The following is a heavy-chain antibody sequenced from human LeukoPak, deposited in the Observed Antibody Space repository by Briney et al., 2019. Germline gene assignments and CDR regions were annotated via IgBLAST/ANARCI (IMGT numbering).Heavy chain of an antibody. V-gene: IGHV3-48*03. CDR3: AKGSYGSGSYVDY. CDR2: ISSSGSII. J-gene: IGHJ4*02. D-gene: IGHD3-10*01. Sequence: GGSLRLSCAASGFTFSSYEMNWVRQAPGKGLEWVSYISSSGSIIYYADSVKGRFTISRDNAKNSLYLQMNSLRAEDTALYYCAKGSYGSGSYVDYWGQGTLVTVSS. CDR1: GFTFSSYE.